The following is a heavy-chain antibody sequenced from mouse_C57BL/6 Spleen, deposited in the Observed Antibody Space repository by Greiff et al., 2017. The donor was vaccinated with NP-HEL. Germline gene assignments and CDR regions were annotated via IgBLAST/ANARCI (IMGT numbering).Heavy chain of an antibody. CDR2: IDPANGNT. J-gene: IGHJ2*01. Sequence: EVMLVESVAELVRPGASVKLSCTASGFNIKNTYMHWVKQRPEQGLEWIGRIDPANGNTKYAPKFQGKATITADTSSNTAYLQLSSLTSEDTAIYYCASPPDGSSQGLGYWGQGTTLTVSS. CDR1: GFNIKNTY. V-gene: IGHV14-3*01. CDR3: ASPPDGSSQGLGY. D-gene: IGHD1-1*01.